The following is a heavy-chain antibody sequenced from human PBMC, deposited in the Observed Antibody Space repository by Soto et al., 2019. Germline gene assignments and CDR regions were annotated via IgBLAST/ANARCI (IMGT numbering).Heavy chain of an antibody. D-gene: IGHD3-10*01. CDR2: INPGSGDT. CDR3: ARIRLLWFGEPAY. V-gene: IGHV1-3*01. Sequence: ASVKVSCKAPGYNFMTYGMQWVRQAPGQRLEWMGWINPGSGDTKYSEKFQGRVAITRDTSASTVYIELSSLRSEDTAVYYCARIRLLWFGEPAYWAQ. CDR1: GYNFMTYG. J-gene: IGHJ4*01.